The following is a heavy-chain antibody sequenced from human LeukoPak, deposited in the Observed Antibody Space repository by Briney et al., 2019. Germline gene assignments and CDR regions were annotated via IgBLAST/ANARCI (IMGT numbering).Heavy chain of an antibody. J-gene: IGHJ4*02. CDR1: GGSISSGDYY. Sequence: PSQTLSLTCTVSGGSISSGDYYWSWIRQPPGKGLGWIGYIYYSGSTYYNPSLKSRVTISVDTSKNQFSLKLSSVTAADTAVYYCARVIQGSSALMVFDYWGQGTLVTVSS. CDR2: IYYSGST. V-gene: IGHV4-30-4*08. CDR3: ARVIQGSSALMVFDY. D-gene: IGHD6-6*01.